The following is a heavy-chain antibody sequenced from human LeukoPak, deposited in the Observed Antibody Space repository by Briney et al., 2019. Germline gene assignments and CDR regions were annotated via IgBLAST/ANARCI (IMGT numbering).Heavy chain of an antibody. V-gene: IGHV3-74*01. Sequence: PGGSLRLSCAASRFTFNTYAMSWVRQAPGMGLVWVSRIDYDGTTTTYADSVKGRFTISRDNAKNTLYLQMNSLRAEDTAVYYCTHLGWFDPWGQGTLVTVSS. J-gene: IGHJ5*02. CDR3: THLGWFDP. CDR2: IDYDGTTT. CDR1: RFTFNTYA.